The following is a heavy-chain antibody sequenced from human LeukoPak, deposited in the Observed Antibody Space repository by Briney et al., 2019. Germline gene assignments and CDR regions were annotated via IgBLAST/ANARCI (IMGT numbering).Heavy chain of an antibody. CDR2: VNHSGTT. V-gene: IGHV4-34*01. D-gene: IGHD3-22*01. J-gene: IGHJ3*02. CDR3: ATKDISSYHYGALDI. CDR1: GLSFSAYY. Sequence: SETLSLNCAVYGLSFSAYYWSWIRQSPGKGLDWPGEVNHSGTTKYNPSLNSRVTISVDVYKNQFSMKLSSVTAADTAIYYCATKDISSYHYGALDIWGRGTMVTVSS.